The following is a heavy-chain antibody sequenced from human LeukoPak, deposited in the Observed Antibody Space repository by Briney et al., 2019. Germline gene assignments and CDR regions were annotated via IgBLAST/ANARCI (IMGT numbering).Heavy chain of an antibody. D-gene: IGHD4-23*01. CDR2: ISSSSSYI. V-gene: IGHV3-21*01. CDR1: GFTFSSYS. J-gene: IGHJ4*02. CDR3: ASSHYGGNSAERAYY. Sequence: GGSLRLSCAASGFTFSSYSMNWVRQAPGKGLEWVSSISSSSSYIYYADSVKGRFAISRDNAKNSLYLQMNSLRAEDTAVYYCASSHYGGNSAERAYYWGQGTLVTVSS.